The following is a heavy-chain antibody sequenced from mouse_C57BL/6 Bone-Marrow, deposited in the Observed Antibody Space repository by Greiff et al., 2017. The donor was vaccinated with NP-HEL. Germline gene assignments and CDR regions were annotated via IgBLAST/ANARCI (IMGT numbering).Heavy chain of an antibody. CDR2: IHPNSGST. Sequence: QVQLQQSGAELVKPGASVKLSCKASGYTFTSYWMHWVKQRPGQGLEWIGMIHPNSGSTNYNEKFKSKATLTVDKSSSTAYMQLSSLTSEDSAVYYCARWAAQGYYYAMDYWGQGTSVTVSS. CDR3: ARWAAQGYYYAMDY. V-gene: IGHV1-64*01. J-gene: IGHJ4*01. CDR1: GYTFTSYW. D-gene: IGHD3-2*02.